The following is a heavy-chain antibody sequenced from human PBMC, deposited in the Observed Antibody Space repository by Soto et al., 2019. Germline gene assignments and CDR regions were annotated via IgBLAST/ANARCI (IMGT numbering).Heavy chain of an antibody. J-gene: IGHJ4*02. V-gene: IGHV3-33*01. CDR2: LWRDGSKV. Sequence: QAPGKRLEWVAVLWRDGSKVYYADSVKGRFTISRDNSKNKLYLEMNSLRVEDTSVYYCARNGTGWTGGDQWVQGTLVTFS. D-gene: IGHD3-16*01. CDR3: ARNGTGWTGGDQ.